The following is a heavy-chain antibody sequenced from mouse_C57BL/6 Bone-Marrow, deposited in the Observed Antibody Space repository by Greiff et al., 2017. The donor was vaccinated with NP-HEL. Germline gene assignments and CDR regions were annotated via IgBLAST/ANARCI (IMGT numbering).Heavy chain of an antibody. V-gene: IGHV1-76*01. J-gene: IGHJ2*01. Sequence: QVHVKQSGAELVRPGASVKLSCKASGYTFTDYYINWVKQRPGQGLEWIARIYPGSGNTYYNEKFKGKATLTAEKSSSTAYMQLSSLTSEDSAVYFCARWGYGNYNYWGQGTTLTVSS. CDR2: IYPGSGNT. D-gene: IGHD2-1*01. CDR1: GYTFTDYY. CDR3: ARWGYGNYNY.